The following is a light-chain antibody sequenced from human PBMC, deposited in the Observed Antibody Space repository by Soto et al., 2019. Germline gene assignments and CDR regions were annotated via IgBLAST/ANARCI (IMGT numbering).Light chain of an antibody. J-gene: IGLJ3*02. Sequence: QSVLTQPPSASGTPGQRVTISCSGSSSNIGSNYVYWYQQLPGTAPKLLICRNNQRPSGVPDRFSGSKSGTSASLAISGLRSEDEADYYCAASDDSLSGRVFGGGTQLTVL. CDR2: RNN. CDR1: SSNIGSNY. V-gene: IGLV1-47*01. CDR3: AASDDSLSGRV.